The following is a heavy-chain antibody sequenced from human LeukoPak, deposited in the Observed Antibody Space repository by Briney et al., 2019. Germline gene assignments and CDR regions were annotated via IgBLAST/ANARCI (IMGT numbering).Heavy chain of an antibody. Sequence: PGGSLRLSCVASGFTFENYWMHWVRQAPGKGPEWVANIKQDGSPEHYVDSVKGRFTISRDNAKNSLILQMDSLRAEDTAVYYCARWTGVIDSWGQGTLVTVSS. CDR2: IKQDGSPE. V-gene: IGHV3-7*01. D-gene: IGHD2-21*01. CDR1: GFTFENYW. J-gene: IGHJ4*02. CDR3: ARWTGVIDS.